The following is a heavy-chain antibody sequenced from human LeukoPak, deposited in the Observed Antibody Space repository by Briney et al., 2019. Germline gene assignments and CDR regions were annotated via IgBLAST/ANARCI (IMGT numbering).Heavy chain of an antibody. CDR3: AKGSYDIYY. Sequence: GGSLRLSCAASGFTFSSYAMHWVRQAPGKGLEWVAVISYDGSNKYYADSVKGRFTISRDNSKNTLYLQMNSLRAEDTAVYYCAKGSYDIYYWGQGTLVTVSS. CDR1: GFTFSSYA. V-gene: IGHV3-30-3*01. CDR2: ISYDGSNK. J-gene: IGHJ4*02. D-gene: IGHD3-9*01.